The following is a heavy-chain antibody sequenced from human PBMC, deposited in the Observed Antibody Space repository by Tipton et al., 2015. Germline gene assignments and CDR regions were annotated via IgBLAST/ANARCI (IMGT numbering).Heavy chain of an antibody. CDR1: GVSISGTSYY. CDR2: IYYTGTT. D-gene: IGHD3-10*01. J-gene: IGHJ5*02. V-gene: IGHV4-39*02. CDR3: ARTYSYDSGTDYEGDWFDP. Sequence: GLVKPSETLSLTCTVSGVSISGTSYYWGWIRQSPEKGLEWIGSIYYTGTTHYNPSLKGRLTISLDTTKNHFSLRLNSVTAADTAVYYCARTYSYDSGTDYEGDWFDPWGQGTLVTVSS.